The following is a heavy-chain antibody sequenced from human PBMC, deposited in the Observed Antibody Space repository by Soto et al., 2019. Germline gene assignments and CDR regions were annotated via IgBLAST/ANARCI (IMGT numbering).Heavy chain of an antibody. CDR1: GYTFTSYA. D-gene: IGHD6-6*01. V-gene: IGHV1-3*01. CDR2: INAGNGNT. Sequence: QVQLVQSGAEVKKPGASVKVSCKASGYTFTSYAMHWVRQAPGQRLEWMGWINAGNGNTKYSQKFQGRVTITRDRTASTVYMALSRLRSEDTSVYYCARGCLEDSSSFGGSSLTCCKNWFDPWGEGTLVTGSS. CDR3: ARGCLEDSSSFGGSSLTCCKNWFDP. J-gene: IGHJ5*02.